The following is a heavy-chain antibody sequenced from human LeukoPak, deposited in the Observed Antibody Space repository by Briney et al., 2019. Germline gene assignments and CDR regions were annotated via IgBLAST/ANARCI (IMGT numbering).Heavy chain of an antibody. D-gene: IGHD3-16*01. CDR1: GFTFSSYS. CDR3: ARDTSGEDEDAFDI. CDR2: ISSSSSTI. J-gene: IGHJ3*02. V-gene: IGHV3-48*04. Sequence: GGSLRLSCAASGFTFSSYSMSWVRQAPGKGLEWVSYISSSSSTIYYADSVKGRFTISRDNAKNSLYLQMNSLRAEDTAVYYCARDTSGEDEDAFDIWGQGTMVTVSS.